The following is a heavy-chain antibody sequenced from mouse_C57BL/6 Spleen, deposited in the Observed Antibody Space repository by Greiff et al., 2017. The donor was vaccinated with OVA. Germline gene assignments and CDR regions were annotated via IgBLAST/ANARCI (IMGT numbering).Heavy chain of an antibody. D-gene: IGHD1-1*01. J-gene: IGHJ1*03. CDR1: GYTFTSYW. V-gene: IGHV1-53*01. CDR2: INPSNGGT. Sequence: QVQLQQPGTELVKPGASVKLSCKASGYTFTSYWMHWVKQRPGQGLEWIGNINPSNGGTNYNEKFKSKATLTVDKSSSTAYMQLSSLTSEDSAVYYCARRLRISGSSYAPWYFDVWGTGTTVTVSS. CDR3: ARRLRISGSSYAPWYFDV.